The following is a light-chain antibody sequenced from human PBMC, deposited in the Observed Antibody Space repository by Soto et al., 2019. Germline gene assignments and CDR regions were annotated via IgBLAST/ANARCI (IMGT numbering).Light chain of an antibody. CDR1: SSDVGAYNY. CDR3: SSFTSSVTWV. V-gene: IGLV2-14*03. Sequence: QSVLTQPASVSGSPGQSITISCTGTSSDVGAYNYVSWYQQHPGKVPKLVIYDVTNRPSGVSSRFSGSKSGNTASLTISGLQAEDEAYYYCSSFTSSVTWVFGGGTKLTVL. J-gene: IGLJ3*02. CDR2: DVT.